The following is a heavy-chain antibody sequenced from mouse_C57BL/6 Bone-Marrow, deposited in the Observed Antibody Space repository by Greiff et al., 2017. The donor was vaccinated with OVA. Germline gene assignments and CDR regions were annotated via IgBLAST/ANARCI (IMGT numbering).Heavy chain of an antibody. Sequence: QVQLKQPGAELVKPGASVKMSCKASGYTFTSYWITWVKQRPGPGLEWIGDIYPGSGRTNYNEKFKRQATLTVNTSASTAYMQLSSLTSEDSAVYYCARRLTTVVFDYWGQGTTRTVSS. V-gene: IGHV1-55*01. CDR1: GYTFTSYW. CDR2: IYPGSGRT. CDR3: ARRLTTVVFDY. D-gene: IGHD1-1*01. J-gene: IGHJ2*01.